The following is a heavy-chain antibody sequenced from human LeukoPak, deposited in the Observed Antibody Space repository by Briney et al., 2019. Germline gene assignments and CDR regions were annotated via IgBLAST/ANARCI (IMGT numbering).Heavy chain of an antibody. Sequence: SQTLSLPCTVSGGPISSGGYYWRWIRQHPGKGLDWNEYIYYSGSPYYNPSLKSRVTISVDTSKNQFSLKLSSVTAADTAVYYCARCGSDRVFDYWGQGTLVTVSS. V-gene: IGHV4-31*03. CDR2: IYYSGSP. D-gene: IGHD1-14*01. CDR1: GGPISSGGYY. CDR3: ARCGSDRVFDY. J-gene: IGHJ4*02.